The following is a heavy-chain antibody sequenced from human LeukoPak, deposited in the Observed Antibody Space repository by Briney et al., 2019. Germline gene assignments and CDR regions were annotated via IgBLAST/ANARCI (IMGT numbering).Heavy chain of an antibody. V-gene: IGHV3-53*04. CDR3: AREADYDILTGYFGYFDY. CDR1: GFTVSSNY. J-gene: IGHJ4*02. D-gene: IGHD3-9*01. Sequence: GGSLRLSCAASGFTVSSNYVSWVRQAPGKGLEWVSVIYSGGSTYYADSVKGRFTISRHNSKNTLYLQMNSLRAEDTAVYYCAREADYDILTGYFGYFDYWGQGTLVTVSS. CDR2: IYSGGST.